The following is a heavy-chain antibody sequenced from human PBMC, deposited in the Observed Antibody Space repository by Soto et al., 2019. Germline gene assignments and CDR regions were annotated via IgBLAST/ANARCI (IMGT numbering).Heavy chain of an antibody. D-gene: IGHD4-4*01. Sequence: PGGSLRLSCAASGFTFRSYCMHWVRPAPGKGLEWVAVISYDGSNKYYADSVKGRFTISRDNSKNTLYLQMNSLRAEDTAVYYCAKVPEGYSNYYFDYWGQGTLVTVSS. CDR3: AKVPEGYSNYYFDY. J-gene: IGHJ4*02. CDR2: ISYDGSNK. V-gene: IGHV3-30*18. CDR1: GFTFRSYC.